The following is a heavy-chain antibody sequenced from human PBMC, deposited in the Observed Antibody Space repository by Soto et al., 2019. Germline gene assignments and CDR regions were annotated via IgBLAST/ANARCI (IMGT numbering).Heavy chain of an antibody. CDR2: IYWDDDE. D-gene: IGHD5-12*01. V-gene: IGHV2-5*02. CDR3: AHSRGYVGFDY. J-gene: IGHJ4*02. Sequence: QITLKETGPTLVNPTQTLTLTCTFSGFSLTTYGVGVGWIRQPPGKALEWLAFIYWDDDERYSPSLKSRLTITKDTSKTQVALRMTNMDPVDTATYYCAHSRGYVGFDYWGQGILVTVSS. CDR1: GFSLTTYGVG.